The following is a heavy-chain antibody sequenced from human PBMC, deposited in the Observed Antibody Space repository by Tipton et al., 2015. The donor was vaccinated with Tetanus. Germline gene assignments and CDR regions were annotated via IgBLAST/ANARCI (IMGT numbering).Heavy chain of an antibody. CDR3: ARHLTYTYTSRYFDY. J-gene: IGHJ4*02. V-gene: IGHV4-30-2*03. D-gene: IGHD5-18*01. Sequence: TLSLTCDVSGASISSAAWTWIRQPSGKGLEWIGHIFHSGSPNYNPSLKSRVTMSVDTSRNQFSLNLTSVTAADTAVYYCARHLTYTYTSRYFDYWGLGTLVTVSS. CDR1: GASISSAA. CDR2: IFHSGSP.